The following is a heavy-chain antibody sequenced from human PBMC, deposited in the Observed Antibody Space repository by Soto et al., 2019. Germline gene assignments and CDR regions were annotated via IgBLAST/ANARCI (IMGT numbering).Heavy chain of an antibody. CDR2: IHDRGST. CDR3: AGQWAAGYCAFDP. CDR1: GGSISNNRW. J-gene: IGHJ5*02. D-gene: IGHD3-9*01. V-gene: IGHV4-4*02. Sequence: QVKLQESGPGLEKPSGTLSLTCAVSGGSISNNRWWTWVRQAPGKGMEWIGEIHDRGSTNYNLSLKSRATVSIDRAKNQFSLEMGAVTAADTAVYYCAGQWAAGYCAFDPRGQGTLVTVSS.